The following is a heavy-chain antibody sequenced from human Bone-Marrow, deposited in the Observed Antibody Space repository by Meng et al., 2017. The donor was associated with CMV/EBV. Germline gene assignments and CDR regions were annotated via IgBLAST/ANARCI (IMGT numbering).Heavy chain of an antibody. V-gene: IGHV3-43D*03. Sequence: GSLRLSCAASGFTFDDCAMHWVRQAPGKGLEWVSLISWDGGSTYYADSVKGRFTISSDNSKNSLYLQMNSLRAADTALYYCAKDRYCSSTSCYTWPLYSYYYGMNVSGQGP. CDR1: GFTFDDCA. CDR3: AKDRYCSSTSCYTWPLYSYYYGMNV. CDR2: ISWDGGST. D-gene: IGHD2-2*02. J-gene: IGHJ6*02.